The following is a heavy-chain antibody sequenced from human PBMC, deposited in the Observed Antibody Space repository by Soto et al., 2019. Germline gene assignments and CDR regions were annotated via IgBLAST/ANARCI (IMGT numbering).Heavy chain of an antibody. CDR2: IYHSGSN. D-gene: IGHD3-10*01. CDR3: ARAHGSGWGAFEI. V-gene: IGHV4-30-2*01. Sequence: QLQLQESGSGLVKPSQTLSLTCAVSGGSISSGGYSWSWIRQPPGKGLEWIGYIYHSGSNYYNPSLKSRVTISVDRSKSQFSLKLSSVTAADTAVYYCARAHGSGWGAFEIWGQGTMVTVSS. CDR1: GGSISSGGYS. J-gene: IGHJ3*02.